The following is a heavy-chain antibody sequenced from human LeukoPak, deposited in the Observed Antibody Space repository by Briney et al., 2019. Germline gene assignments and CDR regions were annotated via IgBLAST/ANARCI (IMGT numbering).Heavy chain of an antibody. CDR1: GGSFSGYY. J-gene: IGHJ4*02. D-gene: IGHD2-2*01. Sequence: SETLSLTCAVCGGSFSGYYWSWIRQPPGKGLEWIGEINHSGSTNYNPSLKSRVTISVDTSKNQFSLKLSSVTAADTAVYYCARGQGVVPAASFGYDYWGQGTLVTVSS. CDR2: INHSGST. V-gene: IGHV4-34*01. CDR3: ARGQGVVPAASFGYDY.